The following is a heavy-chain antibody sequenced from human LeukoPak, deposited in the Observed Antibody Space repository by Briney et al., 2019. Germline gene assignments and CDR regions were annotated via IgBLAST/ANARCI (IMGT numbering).Heavy chain of an antibody. CDR1: GGSVSRGGYY. V-gene: IGHV4-31*03. D-gene: IGHD1-26*01. CDR3: ATADWESFYFDS. CDR2: TSYSEGT. J-gene: IGHJ4*02. Sequence: SETLSLTCTVSGGSVSRGGYYWNWIHQHPGKGLEWIGFTSYSEGTYYNPSLMSRITISVDRSQNQFSLKMRDVTAADTAVYFCATADWESFYFDSWGQGALVAVSS.